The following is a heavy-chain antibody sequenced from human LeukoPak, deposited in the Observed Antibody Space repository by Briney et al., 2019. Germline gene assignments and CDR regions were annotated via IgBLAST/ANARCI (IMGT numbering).Heavy chain of an antibody. J-gene: IGHJ4*02. CDR2: IFYTGST. CDR3: ARGVSYGYGRFDY. V-gene: IGHV4-39*07. D-gene: IGHD5-18*01. Sequence: SETLSLTCTVSGGSISNNDSYWNGIRQPPGKGLEWIGSIFYTGSTYYNPSLKSRVTISVDTSKNQFSLKLSSVTAADTAVYYCARGVSYGYGRFDYWGQGTLVTVSS. CDR1: GGSISNNDSY.